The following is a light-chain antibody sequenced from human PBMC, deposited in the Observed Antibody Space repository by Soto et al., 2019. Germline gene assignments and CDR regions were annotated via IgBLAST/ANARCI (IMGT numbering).Light chain of an antibody. CDR2: NDN. Sequence: QSVLTQPPSVSGAPGQRVTISCTGSSSNIGAGYDVHWYQQLPGTAPKLLLYNDNNRPSGVPDRISGSKSGTSASLAITGLQAEDEADYYCAAWDDSLNGRGVFGGGTKLTVL. V-gene: IGLV1-40*01. CDR3: AAWDDSLNGRGV. J-gene: IGLJ3*02. CDR1: SSNIGAGYD.